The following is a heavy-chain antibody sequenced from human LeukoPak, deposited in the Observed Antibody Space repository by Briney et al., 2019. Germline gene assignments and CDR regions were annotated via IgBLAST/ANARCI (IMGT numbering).Heavy chain of an antibody. D-gene: IGHD1-14*01. CDR2: IYYSGST. V-gene: IGHV4-30-4*08. J-gene: IGHJ4*02. CDR1: GGSISSTDYF. CDR3: ASTGY. Sequence: SQTLSLTCTLSGGSISSTDYFWNWIRQPPGKGLEWIGYIYYSGSTYYNPSLKSRVTISVDTSKNQFSLKLNSVIAADTAVYYCASTGYWGQGTLVTVSP.